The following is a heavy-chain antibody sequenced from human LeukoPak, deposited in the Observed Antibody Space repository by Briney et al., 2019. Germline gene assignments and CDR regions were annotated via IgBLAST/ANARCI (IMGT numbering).Heavy chain of an antibody. CDR3: ARERRAYYYYMDV. CDR2: ISAYNGNT. Sequence: GASVKVSCKASGYTFTSYGISWGRQAPGQGREWMGWISAYNGNTNYAQKLQGRVTMTTDTSTSTAYMELRSLRSDDTAVYYCARERRAYYYYMDVWGKGTTVTVSS. V-gene: IGHV1-18*01. J-gene: IGHJ6*03. D-gene: IGHD1-1*01. CDR1: GYTFTSYG.